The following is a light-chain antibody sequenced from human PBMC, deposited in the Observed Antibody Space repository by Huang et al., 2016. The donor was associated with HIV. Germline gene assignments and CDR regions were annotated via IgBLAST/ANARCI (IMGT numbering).Light chain of an antibody. CDR3: QQSYSTPWT. CDR2: AAS. Sequence: DIQMTQSPSSLSASVGDRVTITCRASQSITSYLNWYQHKPGKAPKLLIYAASSLQSGVPSRFSGSGSGTDFTLSISSLQPEDIATYCCQQSYSTPWTFGQGTKVEIK. V-gene: IGKV1-39*01. CDR1: QSITSY. J-gene: IGKJ1*01.